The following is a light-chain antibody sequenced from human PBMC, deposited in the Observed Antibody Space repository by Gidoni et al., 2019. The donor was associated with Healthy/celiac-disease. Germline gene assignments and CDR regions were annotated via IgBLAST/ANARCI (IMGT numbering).Light chain of an antibody. CDR3: QQLNSYPL. V-gene: IGKV1-9*01. Sequence: DIQLTQSPSFLSASVGDRVTITCRASQGISSYLAWYQQKPGKARKLLIYAASTLQSGVPSRFSGSGSGTEFTLTISILQPEDVATYYCQQLNSYPLFGGGTKVEIK. J-gene: IGKJ4*01. CDR1: QGISSY. CDR2: AAS.